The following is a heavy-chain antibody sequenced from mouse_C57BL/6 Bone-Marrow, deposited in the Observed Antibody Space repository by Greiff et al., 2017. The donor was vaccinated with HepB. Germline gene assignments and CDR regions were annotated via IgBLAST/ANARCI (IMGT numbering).Heavy chain of an antibody. CDR3: TVYGYDD. J-gene: IGHJ1*03. V-gene: IGHV14-4*01. Sequence: VQLQQSGAELVRPGASVKLSCTASGFNIKDDYMHWVKQRPEQGLEWIGWIDPENGDTEYASKFQGKATITGDTSSNTAYLQLSSLTSEDTAVYYCTVYGYDDWGTGTTVTVSS. CDR2: IDPENGDT. D-gene: IGHD2-2*01. CDR1: GFNIKDDY.